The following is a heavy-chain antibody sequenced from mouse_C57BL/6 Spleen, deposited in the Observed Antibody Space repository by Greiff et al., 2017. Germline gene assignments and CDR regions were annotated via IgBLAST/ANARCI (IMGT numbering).Heavy chain of an antibody. J-gene: IGHJ4*01. V-gene: IGHV5-9-1*02. CDR1: GFTFSSYA. Sequence: EVKVEESGAGLVKPGGSLKLSCAASGFTFSSYAMSWVRQTPEKRLEWVAYISSGGDYIYYADTVKGRCTISRDNARNTLYLQMSSLKSEDTAMYYCTRDIYYYGSSYDYAMDYWGQGTSVTVSS. CDR2: ISSGGDYI. D-gene: IGHD1-1*01. CDR3: TRDIYYYGSSYDYAMDY.